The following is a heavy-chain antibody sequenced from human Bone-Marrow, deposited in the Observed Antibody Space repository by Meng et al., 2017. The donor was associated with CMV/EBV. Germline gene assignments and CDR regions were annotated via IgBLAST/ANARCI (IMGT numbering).Heavy chain of an antibody. V-gene: IGHV4-59*01. J-gene: IGHJ5*02. CDR1: GGSISSYC. D-gene: IGHD6-13*01. Sequence: SETLSLTCTVSGGSISSYCWSWIRQPPGKGLEWIGYIYYSGSTNYNPSLKSRVTISVDTSKNQFSLKLSSVTAADTAVYYCASLAAAGTLYNWFDPWGQGTLVTVSS. CDR3: ASLAAAGTLYNWFDP. CDR2: IYYSGST.